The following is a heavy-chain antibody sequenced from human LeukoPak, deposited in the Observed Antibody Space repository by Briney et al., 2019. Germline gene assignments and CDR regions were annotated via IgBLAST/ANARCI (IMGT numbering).Heavy chain of an antibody. D-gene: IGHD3-3*01. V-gene: IGHV4-39*01. J-gene: IGHJ4*01. CDR2: IYYSGNT. Sequence: SETLSLTCTVSGCSISGSSYYWGWVRPPPGKGLEWIGSIYYSGNTYYNPSLQSRVNISLDTSKNQYSLRLSSVTAADRALYYCAVDFGSHRVVYWGQGSLVNVSS. CDR3: AVDFGSHRVVY. CDR1: GCSISGSSYY.